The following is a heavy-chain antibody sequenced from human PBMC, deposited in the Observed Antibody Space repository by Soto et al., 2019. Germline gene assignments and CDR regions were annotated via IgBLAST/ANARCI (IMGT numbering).Heavy chain of an antibody. CDR3: VRRVSGNYDY. D-gene: IGHD1-7*01. CDR1: GFTFSIYD. V-gene: IGHV3-64*01. Sequence: PGGSLRLSCAASGFTFSIYDMHWVRQAPGKGLEYVSSISSNGGTTYYGNSVKGRFTISRDNSKNTLYLQMGSLRAEDMAVYYCVRRVSGNYDYWGQGTLVTVSS. J-gene: IGHJ4*02. CDR2: ISSNGGTT.